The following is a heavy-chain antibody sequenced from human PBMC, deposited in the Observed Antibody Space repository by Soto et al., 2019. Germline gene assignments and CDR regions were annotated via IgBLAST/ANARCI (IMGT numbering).Heavy chain of an antibody. J-gene: IGHJ4*02. CDR1: DGSMNSDSYY. V-gene: IGHV4-39*01. CDR3: ARLGGYVSVGYYYPWDS. Sequence: SETLSLTCSVSDGSMNSDSYYWGWIRQPPGKGLEWIGVINYSGTTFHNVSLKSRVTMSVESSRNQLSLKLTSVTAADTAVYYCARLGGYVSVGYYYPWDSWGQGTLVTVSS. D-gene: IGHD3-22*01. CDR2: INYSGTT.